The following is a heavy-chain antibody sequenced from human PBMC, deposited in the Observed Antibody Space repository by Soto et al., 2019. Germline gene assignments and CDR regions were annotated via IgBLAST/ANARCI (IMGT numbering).Heavy chain of an antibody. J-gene: IGHJ6*02. Sequence: SETLSLTCTVSGGSISSYYWSWIRQPPGKGLEWIGYIYYSGSTNYNPSLKSRVTISVDTSKNQFSLKLSSVTAADTAVYYCARVSFDCSSTSCYDSGNYYYYGMDVWGQGTTVTVSS. CDR3: ARVSFDCSSTSCYDSGNYYYYGMDV. CDR1: GGSISSYY. D-gene: IGHD2-2*01. CDR2: IYYSGST. V-gene: IGHV4-59*01.